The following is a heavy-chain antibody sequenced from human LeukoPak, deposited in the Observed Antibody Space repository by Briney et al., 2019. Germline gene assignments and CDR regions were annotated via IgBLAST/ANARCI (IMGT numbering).Heavy chain of an antibody. CDR1: GFTFSSYG. CDR3: AKDQGSSSWYPCFDY. D-gene: IGHD6-13*01. Sequence: GGSLRLSCAASGFTFSSYGMHWVRQAPGKGLEWVAVISYDRSNKYYADSVKGRFTISRDNSKNTLYLQMNSLRAEDTAVYYCAKDQGSSSWYPCFDYWGQGTLVTVSS. J-gene: IGHJ4*02. CDR2: ISYDRSNK. V-gene: IGHV3-30*18.